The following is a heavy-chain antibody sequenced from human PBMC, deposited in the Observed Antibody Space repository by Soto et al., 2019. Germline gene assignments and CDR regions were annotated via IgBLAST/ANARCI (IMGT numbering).Heavy chain of an antibody. V-gene: IGHV3-74*01. D-gene: IGHD2-21*02. CDR3: ARALYCGGDCPNYYYYGMDV. J-gene: IGHJ6*02. CDR2: INSDGSST. Sequence: TGGSLRLSCAASGFTFSSYWMHWVRQAPGKGLVWVSRINSDGSSTSYADSVKGRFTISRDNAKNTLYLQMNSLRAEDTAVYYCARALYCGGDCPNYYYYGMDVWGQGTTVTVS. CDR1: GFTFSSYW.